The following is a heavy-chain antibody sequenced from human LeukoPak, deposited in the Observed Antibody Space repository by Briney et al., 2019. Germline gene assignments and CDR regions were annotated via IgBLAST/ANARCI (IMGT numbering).Heavy chain of an antibody. V-gene: IGHV5-51*01. CDR1: GYSFTSYW. J-gene: IGHJ3*02. Sequence: GESLKISCKGSGYSFTSYWIGWVRQIPGKGLEWMGIIYPGDSDTRYSPSFQGQVTISADKSISTAYLQWSSLKASDTAMYYCARRYYYDSSGYFRVRVYAFDIWGQGTMVTVSS. CDR2: IYPGDSDT. D-gene: IGHD3-22*01. CDR3: ARRYYYDSSGYFRVRVYAFDI.